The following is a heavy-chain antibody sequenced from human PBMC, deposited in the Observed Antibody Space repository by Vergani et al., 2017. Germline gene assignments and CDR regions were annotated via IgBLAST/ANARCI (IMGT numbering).Heavy chain of an antibody. Sequence: QVQLQESGPGLVKPSETLSLTCTVSGGSISSYYWSWIRQPPGKGLEWIGYIYYSGSTNYNPSLKSRVTISVDTSKNQFSLKLSSATAAETAVYYCARSKYYYDSSGYYTTRYYYYYGMDVWGQGTTVTVSS. CDR3: ARSKYYYDSSGYYTTRYYYYYGMDV. D-gene: IGHD3-22*01. CDR1: GGSISSYY. CDR2: IYYSGST. V-gene: IGHV4-59*01. J-gene: IGHJ6*02.